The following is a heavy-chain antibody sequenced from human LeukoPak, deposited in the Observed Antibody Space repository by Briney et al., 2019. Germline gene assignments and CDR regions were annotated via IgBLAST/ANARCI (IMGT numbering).Heavy chain of an antibody. CDR2: ISSSGSTI. CDR1: GFTFSSYE. J-gene: IGHJ4*02. Sequence: PGGSLRLSCAASGFTFSSYETNWVRQAPGKGLEWVSYISSSGSTIYYADSVKGRFTISRDNAKNSLYLQMNSLRAEDTAVYYCARADGAIDYWGQGTLVTVSS. V-gene: IGHV3-48*03. D-gene: IGHD4-17*01. CDR3: ARADGAIDY.